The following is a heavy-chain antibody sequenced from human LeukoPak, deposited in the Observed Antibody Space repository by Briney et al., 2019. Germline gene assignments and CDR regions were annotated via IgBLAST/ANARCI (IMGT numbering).Heavy chain of an antibody. Sequence: GESLKFSCKGSGYSFTSYWIGWVRQMPRKGLEWRGIIYPGDSDTKYSPSFQGQVTISADKSISTAYLQWSSLKASDTAMYYCARRSSSWDRYDNWGQGTLVTVSS. CDR3: ARRSSSWDRYDN. CDR1: GYSFTSYW. D-gene: IGHD6-13*01. V-gene: IGHV5-51*01. CDR2: IYPGDSDT. J-gene: IGHJ4*02.